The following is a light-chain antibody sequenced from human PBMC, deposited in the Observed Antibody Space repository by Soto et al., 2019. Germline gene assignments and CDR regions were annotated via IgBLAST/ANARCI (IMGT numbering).Light chain of an antibody. CDR2: GAS. J-gene: IGKJ4*01. Sequence: EIVLTQSPGTLSLSPRERATLSCRASQSVSSSFLAWYQQKPGQAPRLLIYGASSRATGIPDRFSGSGSGTDFTLTISRLEPEDVAAYYCQQYGSSPLTFGGGTKVEIK. CDR3: QQYGSSPLT. CDR1: QSVSSSF. V-gene: IGKV3-20*01.